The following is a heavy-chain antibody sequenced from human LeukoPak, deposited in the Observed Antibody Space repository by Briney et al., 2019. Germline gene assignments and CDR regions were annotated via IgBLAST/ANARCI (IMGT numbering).Heavy chain of an antibody. CDR1: GFTFSSYA. V-gene: IGHV3-23*01. D-gene: IGHD5-18*01. Sequence: GGSLRLSCAASGFTFSSYAMSWVRQAPGKGLEWVSAISGSGGSTYYADSVKGRFTISRDNSKNTLYLQMNSLRAEDTAVYYCAKHCHDVDTAMSFCGMDVWGKGTTVTVSS. CDR3: AKHCHDVDTAMSFCGMDV. CDR2: ISGSGGST. J-gene: IGHJ6*04.